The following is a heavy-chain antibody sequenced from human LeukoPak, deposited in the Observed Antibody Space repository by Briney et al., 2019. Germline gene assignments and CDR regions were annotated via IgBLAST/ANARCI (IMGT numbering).Heavy chain of an antibody. CDR3: ARDPNGDYIGAFDM. CDR2: IRGSGGGT. D-gene: IGHD4-17*01. Sequence: GGSLRLSGAASGFIFSNYALMWLRQSPGKGLEWVSAIRGSGGGTFYADSVKGRFTISRDNSKNTLYLQMNGLRAEDTAVYYCARDPNGDYIGAFDMWGRGTLVTVSS. J-gene: IGHJ3*02. CDR1: GFIFSNYA. V-gene: IGHV3-23*01.